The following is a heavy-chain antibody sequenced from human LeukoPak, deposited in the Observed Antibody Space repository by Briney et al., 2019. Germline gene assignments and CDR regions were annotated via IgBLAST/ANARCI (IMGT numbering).Heavy chain of an antibody. D-gene: IGHD3-22*01. J-gene: IGHJ4*02. Sequence: PGGSLRLSCAASGFTFSSYSMNWVRQAPGKGLEWVSSISSSSSYIYYADSVKGRFTISRDNAKNSLYLQMNSLRAEDTAVYYCAKDVYYYDSSGSSFDYWGQGTLVTVSS. CDR3: AKDVYYYDSSGSSFDY. CDR2: ISSSSSYI. CDR1: GFTFSSYS. V-gene: IGHV3-21*04.